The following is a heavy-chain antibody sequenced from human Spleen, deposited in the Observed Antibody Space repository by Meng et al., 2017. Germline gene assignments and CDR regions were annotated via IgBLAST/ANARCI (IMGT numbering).Heavy chain of an antibody. J-gene: IGHJ4*02. D-gene: IGHD6-19*01. CDR2: ISSSSSYI. CDR3: ARDPSGSSGWYKYYFDY. Sequence: GESLKISCAASGFTFSSYSMNWVRQAPGKGLEWVSSISSSSSYIYYADSVKGRFTISRDNAKNSLYLQMNSLRAEDTAVYYCARDPSGSSGWYKYYFDYWGQETLVTVSS. V-gene: IGHV3-21*01. CDR1: GFTFSSYS.